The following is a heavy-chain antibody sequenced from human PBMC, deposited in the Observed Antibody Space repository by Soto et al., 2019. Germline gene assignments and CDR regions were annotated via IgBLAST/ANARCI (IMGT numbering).Heavy chain of an antibody. Sequence: GESLKISCKGSGYSFPSQWICWVRKIPGKGLEWMGNIYPADSDTRYSPSFQGQGTISADKTIRTAYLTWSSLTASETGIYYCARISHGTASDYEYYCMEIWGQGTMVTVSS. V-gene: IGHV5-51*01. D-gene: IGHD3-16*01. CDR1: GYSFPSQW. CDR3: ARISHGTASDYEYYCMEI. CDR2: IYPADSDT. J-gene: IGHJ6*02.